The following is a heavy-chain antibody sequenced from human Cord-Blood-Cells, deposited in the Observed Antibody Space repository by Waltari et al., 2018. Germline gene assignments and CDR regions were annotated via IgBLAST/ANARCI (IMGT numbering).Heavy chain of an antibody. V-gene: IGHV3-73*01. Sequence: APGKGLEWVGRNRSKANSYATAYAASVKGRFTISRDDSKNTAYLQMNRLKTEDTAVYYCTRRNAASDAFDIWGQGTMVTVSS. CDR2: NRSKANSYAT. J-gene: IGHJ3*02. CDR3: TRRNAASDAFDI. D-gene: IGHD5-18*01.